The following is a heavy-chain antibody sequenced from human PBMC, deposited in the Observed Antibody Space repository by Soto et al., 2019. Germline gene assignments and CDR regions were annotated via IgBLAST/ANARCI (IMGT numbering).Heavy chain of an antibody. CDR2: INPSGGST. V-gene: IGHV1-46*01. Sequence: ASVKVSCKASGYTFTSYYMHCVRQAPGQGLEWMGIINPSGGSTSYAQKFQGRVTMTRDTSTSTVYMELSSLRSEDTAVYYCAREIFIPIAVAGTRPTGYCHYRMDVWGQGTTVTGS. J-gene: IGHJ6*02. D-gene: IGHD6-19*01. CDR1: GYTFTSYY. CDR3: AREIFIPIAVAGTRPTGYCHYRMDV.